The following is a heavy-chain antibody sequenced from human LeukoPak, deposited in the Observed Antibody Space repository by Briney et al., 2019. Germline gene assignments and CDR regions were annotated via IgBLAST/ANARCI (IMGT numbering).Heavy chain of an antibody. V-gene: IGHV3-30*03. CDR3: ARAEGGYDGDY. J-gene: IGHJ4*02. CDR2: ISYDGSNK. Sequence: GGSLRLSCAASGFTFSRYGMHWVRQAPGKGLEWVAVISYDGSNKYYVDSVKGRFTISKDNSKNTLYLQMNSLRAEDTAVYYCARAEGGYDGDYWGQGTLVTVSS. D-gene: IGHD5-12*01. CDR1: GFTFSRYG.